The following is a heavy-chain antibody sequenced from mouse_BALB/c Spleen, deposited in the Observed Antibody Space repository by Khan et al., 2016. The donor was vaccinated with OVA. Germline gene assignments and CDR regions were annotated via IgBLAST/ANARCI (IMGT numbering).Heavy chain of an antibody. CDR1: GFTFSRFG. CDR2: ISSGSSSI. CDR3: ARDSNFDY. Sequence: LLESGGGLVQPGGSRKLSCAASGFTFSRFGMHWVRQAPEKGLEWVAYISSGSSSIYYADTVKGRFTISRDNPKNTLFLQMTSLRSEDTAMYYCARDSNFDYWGQGTTLTVSS. J-gene: IGHJ2*01. V-gene: IGHV5-17*02.